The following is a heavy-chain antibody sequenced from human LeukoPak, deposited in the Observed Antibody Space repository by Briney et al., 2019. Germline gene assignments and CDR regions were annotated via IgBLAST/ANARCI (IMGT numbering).Heavy chain of an antibody. J-gene: IGHJ3*02. CDR2: ISGSGGST. V-gene: IGHV3-23*01. CDR1: GFTFSSYA. Sequence: HPGGSLRLSCAASGFTFSSYAMSWVRQAPGKGLEWVSAISGSGGSTYYADSVKGRFTISRDNSKNTLYLQMNSLRAEDTAVYYCAKDGVGATWASEYAFDIWGQGTMVTVSS. CDR3: AKDGVGATWASEYAFDI. D-gene: IGHD1-26*01.